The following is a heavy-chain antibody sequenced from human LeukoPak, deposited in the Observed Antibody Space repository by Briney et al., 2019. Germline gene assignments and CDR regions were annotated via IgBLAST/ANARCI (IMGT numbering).Heavy chain of an antibody. Sequence: PGGSLRLSCAASGFTFGSYVMSWVRQAPGKWPEWVSAISGDGGTYYAASVKGRFTIFRDNSKNTLYLQMNSLGGEDTALYYCARYCGAASCYSGFDYWGQGTLVTVAS. J-gene: IGHJ4*02. CDR3: ARYCGAASCYSGFDY. V-gene: IGHV3-23*01. D-gene: IGHD2-15*01. CDR1: GFTFGSYV. CDR2: ISGDGGT.